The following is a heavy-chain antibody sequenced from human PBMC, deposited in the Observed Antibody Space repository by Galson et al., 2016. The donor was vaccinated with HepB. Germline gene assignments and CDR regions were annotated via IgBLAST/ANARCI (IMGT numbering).Heavy chain of an antibody. V-gene: IGHV1-18*01. D-gene: IGHD2-2*03. J-gene: IGHJ6*04. CDR1: GYTFTSYG. CDR3: ARDLDVVVVPAAIFHYYCMDV. Sequence: SVKVSCKASGYTFTSYGISWVRQAPGQGLEWMGWISAYNGNTNYAQKLQGRVTMTTDTSTSTAYMELRSLRSDDTAVYYCARDLDVVVVPAAIFHYYCMDVWGKGTTVTVSS. CDR2: ISAYNGNT.